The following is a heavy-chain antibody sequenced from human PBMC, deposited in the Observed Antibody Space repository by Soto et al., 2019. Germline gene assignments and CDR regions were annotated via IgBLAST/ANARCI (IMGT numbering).Heavy chain of an antibody. V-gene: IGHV2-70*04. CDR3: ARMFHCSGGTCPFDY. D-gene: IGHD2-15*01. J-gene: IGHJ4*02. CDR1: GFSLSTSGMR. Sequence: GSGPTREPTQTLTLTCTFSGFSLSTSGMRVSWIRQPPGKALEWLARIDWDDDKFYNTSLKTRLTISKDSSKNQVVLTMTNMDPVDTATYYCARMFHCSGGTCPFDYWGQGALVTVSS. CDR2: IDWDDDK.